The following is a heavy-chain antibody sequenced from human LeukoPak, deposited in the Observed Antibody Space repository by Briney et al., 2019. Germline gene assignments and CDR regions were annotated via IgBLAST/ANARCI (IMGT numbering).Heavy chain of an antibody. D-gene: IGHD3-22*01. Sequence: GGSLRLSCAASGFTFSSYWMSWVRQAPGKGLEWVANIKQGGSEKYYVDSVKGRFTISRDNAKNSLYLQMNSLRAEDTAVYYCARDPYYYDSSGCFDYWGQGTLVTVSS. CDR3: ARDPYYYDSSGCFDY. CDR1: GFTFSSYW. CDR2: IKQGGSEK. J-gene: IGHJ4*02. V-gene: IGHV3-7*01.